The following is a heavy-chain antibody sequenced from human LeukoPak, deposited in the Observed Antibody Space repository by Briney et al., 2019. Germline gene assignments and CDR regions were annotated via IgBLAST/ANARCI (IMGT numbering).Heavy chain of an antibody. CDR3: ARDPFDSSGYGAFDI. V-gene: IGHV1-18*01. CDR1: GYTFTSYG. D-gene: IGHD3-22*01. CDR2: ISAYNDNT. Sequence: GASVKVSCKASGYTFTSYGISWVRQAPGQGLEWMGWISAYNDNTNYAQKLQGRVTMTTDTSTSTAYMELRSLRSDDTAVYYCARDPFDSSGYGAFDIWGQGTMVTVSS. J-gene: IGHJ3*02.